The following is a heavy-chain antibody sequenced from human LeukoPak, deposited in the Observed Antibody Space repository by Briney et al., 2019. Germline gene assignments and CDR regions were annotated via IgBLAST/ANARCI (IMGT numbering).Heavy chain of an antibody. CDR2: NRSSGTNM. V-gene: IGHV3-48*03. Sequence: TGGSQRLFCAASGFTFSVYDMMWVRRARGRGWEGVSYNRSSGTNMFYGLCERGLFTIPRDNAKNSLFMQMNSLRADDTAVYYCARADFGDSLDDWGQGTLVTVSS. CDR1: GFTFSVYD. CDR3: ARADFGDSLDD. J-gene: IGHJ4*02. D-gene: IGHD4-17*01.